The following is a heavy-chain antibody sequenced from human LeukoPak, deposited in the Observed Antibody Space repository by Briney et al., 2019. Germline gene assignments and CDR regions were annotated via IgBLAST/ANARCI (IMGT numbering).Heavy chain of an antibody. Sequence: SGGSLRLSCAASGFTFSSYSMNWVRQAPGKGLEWVSSISSSSSYIYYADSVKGRFTISRDNAKNSLYLQMNSLRAEDTAVYYCARGPYYYDSSGYWTDYWGQGTLVTVSS. CDR2: ISSSSSYI. CDR1: GFTFSSYS. CDR3: ARGPYYYDSSGYWTDY. D-gene: IGHD3-22*01. V-gene: IGHV3-21*01. J-gene: IGHJ4*02.